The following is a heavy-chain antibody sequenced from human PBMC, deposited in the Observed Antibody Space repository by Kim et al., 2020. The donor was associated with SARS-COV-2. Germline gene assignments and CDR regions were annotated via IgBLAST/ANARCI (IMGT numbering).Heavy chain of an antibody. D-gene: IGHD2-15*01. J-gene: IGHJ4*02. CDR3: AKDGGYCSGGSCLHFDY. Sequence: GSLRLSCAASGFTFSSYAMSWVRQAPGKGLEWVSAISGSGGSTYYADSVKGRFTISRDNSKNTLYLQMNSLRAEDTAVYYCAKDGGYCSGGSCLHFDYWGQGTLVTVSS. CDR2: ISGSGGST. V-gene: IGHV3-23*01. CDR1: GFTFSSYA.